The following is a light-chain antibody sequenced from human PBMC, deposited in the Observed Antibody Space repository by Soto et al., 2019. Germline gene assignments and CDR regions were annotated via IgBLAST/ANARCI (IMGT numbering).Light chain of an antibody. CDR2: LNSDGSH. CDR3: QTWDTGIVV. J-gene: IGLJ2*01. CDR1: SGHSSYA. Sequence: QSVLTQSPSASASLGASVKLTCTLSSGHSSYAIAWHQQQPEKGPRYLMKLNSDGSHSKGDGIPDRFSGFSSGAERYLTISSLQSEDEADYYCQTWDTGIVVFGGGTKLTVL. V-gene: IGLV4-69*01.